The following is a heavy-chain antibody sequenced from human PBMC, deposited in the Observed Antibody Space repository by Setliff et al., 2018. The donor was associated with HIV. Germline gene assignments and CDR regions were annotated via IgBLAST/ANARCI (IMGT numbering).Heavy chain of an antibody. J-gene: IGHJ4*02. CDR1: GFIFSSYA. CDR3: AKVKVPTTDLYFLDY. CDR2: VRYDESNK. D-gene: IGHD1-1*01. V-gene: IGHV3-30*02. Sequence: QSGGSLRLSCAASGFIFSSYAMHWVRQAPGKGLEWVACVRYDESNKYYAESVKDRFTISRDNSKNMVYLQMNSLRAEDTALYYCAKVKVPTTDLYFLDYWGQGTPVTVSS.